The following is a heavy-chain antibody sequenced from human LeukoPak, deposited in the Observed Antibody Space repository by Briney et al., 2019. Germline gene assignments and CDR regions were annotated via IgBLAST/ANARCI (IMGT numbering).Heavy chain of an antibody. V-gene: IGHV1-2*02. CDR3: ARTVYDILTGYSHMSDY. CDR2: INPNSGGT. J-gene: IGHJ4*02. D-gene: IGHD3-9*01. Sequence: ASVKVSCKASGYTFTGYYMHWVRQAPGQGLEWMGWINPNSGGTNYAQKFQGRVTITADKSTSTAYMELSSLRSEDTAVYYCARTVYDILTGYSHMSDYWGQGTLVTVSS. CDR1: GYTFTGYY.